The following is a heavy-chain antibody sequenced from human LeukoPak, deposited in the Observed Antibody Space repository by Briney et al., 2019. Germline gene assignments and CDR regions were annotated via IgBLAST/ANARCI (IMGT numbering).Heavy chain of an antibody. Sequence: QSGGSLRLSCEASGFSFSIFAINWVRQAPGKGLEWVALIIGNSKMIEYADSVKGRFTISRDNSRNTVYLQMNSLRVEDTAVYYCARGHYGLDYWGQGTMVTVSS. CDR1: GFSFSIFA. CDR3: ARGHYGLDY. V-gene: IGHV3-23*01. D-gene: IGHD3-16*01. J-gene: IGHJ4*02. CDR2: IIGNSKMI.